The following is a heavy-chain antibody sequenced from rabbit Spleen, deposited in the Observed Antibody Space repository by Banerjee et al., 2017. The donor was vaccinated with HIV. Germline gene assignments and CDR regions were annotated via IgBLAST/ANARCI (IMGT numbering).Heavy chain of an antibody. CDR3: AREVAARFSL. CDR1: GLSFSGSYG. CDR2: IDPGSDGT. D-gene: IGHD4-1*01. Sequence: EEAGGGVVQPEGSLIETCTTSGLSFSGSYGICWVRQAPGKGLEWIACIDPGSDGTYYASWAKGRFTISKTSSTVDLKMTRLTAADTAAYFCAREVAARFSLWGPGTLVTVS. V-gene: IGHV1S45*01. J-gene: IGHJ4*01.